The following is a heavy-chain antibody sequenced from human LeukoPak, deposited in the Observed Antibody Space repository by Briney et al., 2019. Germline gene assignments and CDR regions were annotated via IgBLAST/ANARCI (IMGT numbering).Heavy chain of an antibody. V-gene: IGHV3-23*01. D-gene: IGHD3-3*01. CDR3: AKLRITIFGVVANDFDY. CDR1: GFTFWSYA. CDR2: ISGSGGST. J-gene: IGHJ4*02. Sequence: GALRLSCAGSGFTFWSYAMSWVRQAPGKGLGWVSAISGSGGSTYYADSVKGRFTISRDNSKNTLYLQMNSLRAEDTAVYYCAKLRITIFGVVANDFDYWGQGTLVTVSS.